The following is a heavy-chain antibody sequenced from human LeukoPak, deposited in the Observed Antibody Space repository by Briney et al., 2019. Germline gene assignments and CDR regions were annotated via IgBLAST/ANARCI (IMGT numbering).Heavy chain of an antibody. CDR1: GGSFSGYY. V-gene: IGHV4-34*01. CDR2: INHSGST. Sequence: SETLSLTCAVYGGSFSGYYWSWIRQPPGKGLEWIGEINHSGSTNYNPSLKSRVTISVDTSKNQFSPKLSSVTAADTAVYYCARVPLLPDYWGQGTLVTVSS. CDR3: ARVPLLPDY. J-gene: IGHJ4*02. D-gene: IGHD2-15*01.